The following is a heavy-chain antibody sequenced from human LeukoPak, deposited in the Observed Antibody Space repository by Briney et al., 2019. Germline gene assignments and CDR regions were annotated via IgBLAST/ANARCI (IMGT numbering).Heavy chain of an antibody. CDR3: ARAGSSSWYVDNWFDP. D-gene: IGHD6-13*01. CDR2: IYPGDSDT. Sequence: GESLKISCKGSGYSFTSYWIGWVRQMPGKGLEWMGIIYPGDSDTRYRPSFQGQVTISADKSISTAYLQWSSLKASDTAMYYCARAGSSSWYVDNWFDPWGQGTLVTVSS. J-gene: IGHJ5*02. CDR1: GYSFTSYW. V-gene: IGHV5-51*01.